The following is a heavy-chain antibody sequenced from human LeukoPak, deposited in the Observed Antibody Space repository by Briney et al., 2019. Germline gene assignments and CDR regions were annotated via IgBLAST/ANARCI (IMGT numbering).Heavy chain of an antibody. D-gene: IGHD4-17*01. CDR2: MYPSGST. CDR1: GDSINTYY. CDR3: ARDNGDPPLDS. V-gene: IGHV4-4*07. J-gene: IGHJ4*02. Sequence: PSGTLSLTCTVSGDSINTYYWSWIRQPAGKGLEWIGRMYPSGSTNYNPSLNSRVTMSVDTSKNQFSLKLSSVTAADTAVYYCARDNGDPPLDSWGQGTLVTVSS.